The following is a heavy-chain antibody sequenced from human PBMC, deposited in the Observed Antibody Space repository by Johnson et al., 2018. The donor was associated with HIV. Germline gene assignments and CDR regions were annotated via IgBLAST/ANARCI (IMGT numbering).Heavy chain of an antibody. J-gene: IGHJ3*01. D-gene: IGHD5-24*01. CDR2: ISWDGGST. CDR3: ARMAAHVSDF. CDR1: GFTFSSYA. V-gene: IGHV3-43D*04. Sequence: QLVESGGGVVQPGRSLRLSCAGSGFTFSSYAFHWVRQAPGKGLEWVSLISWDGGSTYYADSVKGRFTISRDNSKNSLYLQMNSLRAEDTAVYYCARMAAHVSDFWGQGTMVTVSS.